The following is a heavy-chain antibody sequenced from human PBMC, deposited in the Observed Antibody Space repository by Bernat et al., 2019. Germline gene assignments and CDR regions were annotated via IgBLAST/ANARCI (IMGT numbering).Heavy chain of an antibody. V-gene: IGHV2-5*02. D-gene: IGHD1-26*01. CDR2: IYWDDDK. CDR1: GFSLSTSGVG. J-gene: IGHJ3*02. Sequence: QITLKESGPTLVKPTQTLTLTCTFSGFSLSTSGVGVGWIRQPSGKALEWLALIYWDDDKRYSPSLKGRLTSTKDTSKNQVVLTMTNMDPVDTATYYCAHSLVGATFADAFDIWGQGTMVTVSS. CDR3: AHSLVGATFADAFDI.